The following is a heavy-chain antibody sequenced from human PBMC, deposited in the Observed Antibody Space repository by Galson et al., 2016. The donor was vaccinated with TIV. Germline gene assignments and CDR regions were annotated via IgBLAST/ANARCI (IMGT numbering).Heavy chain of an antibody. D-gene: IGHD3-16*01. CDR1: GSSISSFY. Sequence: ETLSLTCTVSGSSISSFYWSWIRQPPGKGLEWIGYIYYTGNTIYNPSLNNRATISRDPSRNQISLTLISVTAADTAVYSCARENDHFYYMDVCGKGTAVTVSS. J-gene: IGHJ6*03. V-gene: IGHV4-59*01. CDR2: IYYTGNT. CDR3: ARENDHFYYMDV.